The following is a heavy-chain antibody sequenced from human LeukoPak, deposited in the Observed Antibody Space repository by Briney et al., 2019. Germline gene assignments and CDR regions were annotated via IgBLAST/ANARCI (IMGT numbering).Heavy chain of an antibody. Sequence: GGSLRLSCAASGFTLSTYWMHWVRQAPGKGLVWVSRINRDGSGTIYADSVKGRFTISTDNAENTLYLQMNSLRAEDTAVYYCAREVTGYGGGPLFDFWGQGILVTVSS. D-gene: IGHD4-23*01. CDR2: INRDGSGT. CDR3: AREVTGYGGGPLFDF. J-gene: IGHJ4*02. V-gene: IGHV3-74*01. CDR1: GFTLSTYW.